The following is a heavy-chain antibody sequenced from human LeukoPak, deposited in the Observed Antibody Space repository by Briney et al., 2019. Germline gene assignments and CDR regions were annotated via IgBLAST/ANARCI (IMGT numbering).Heavy chain of an antibody. D-gene: IGHD2/OR15-2a*01. CDR2: LSYTGKT. CDR1: GDSVSSFH. CDR3: SEGYFEPFDH. Sequence: SETLSLTCAVSGDSVSSFHWNWIRQLPGKGLEWIGCLSYTGKTDYNPSLASRVTISLDTSKNQRFILKLRSVTAADTAVYYCSEGYFEPFDHWGQGILVTVSS. V-gene: IGHV4-59*02. J-gene: IGHJ4*02.